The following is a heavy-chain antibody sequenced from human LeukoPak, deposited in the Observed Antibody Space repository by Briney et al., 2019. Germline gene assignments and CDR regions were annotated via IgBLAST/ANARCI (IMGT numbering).Heavy chain of an antibody. CDR3: ASGYCSGGSCLTGGTDAFYI. CDR1: GFTFSSYA. Sequence: PGGSLRLSCAASGFTFSSYAMSWVPQAPGKGLEWVSAISGSGGSTYYTDSVKGRFTISRDNSKNTLYLQMNSLRAEDTAVYYCASGYCSGGSCLTGGTDAFYIWGQGTMVTVSS. CDR2: ISGSGGST. D-gene: IGHD2-15*01. J-gene: IGHJ3*02. V-gene: IGHV3-23*01.